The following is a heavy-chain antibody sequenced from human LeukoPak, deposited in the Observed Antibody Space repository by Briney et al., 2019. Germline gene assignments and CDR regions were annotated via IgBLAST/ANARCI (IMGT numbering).Heavy chain of an antibody. D-gene: IGHD3-3*01. CDR1: GFTFSSYS. J-gene: IGHJ4*02. CDR2: ISSSSGYI. CDR3: ARGLRGSDFWSGYYLDY. V-gene: IGHV3-21*01. Sequence: GGSLRLSCAASGFTFSSYSMNWVRQAPGKGLEWVSSISSSSGYIYYADSVKGRFTISRDNSKNTLYLQMNSLRAEDTAVYYCARGLRGSDFWSGYYLDYWGQGTLVTVSS.